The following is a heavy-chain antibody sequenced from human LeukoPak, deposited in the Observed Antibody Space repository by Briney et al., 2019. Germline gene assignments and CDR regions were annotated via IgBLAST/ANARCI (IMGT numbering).Heavy chain of an antibody. CDR2: IYTSGST. CDR3: ARGRSSSWYYYYYYGMDV. D-gene: IGHD6-13*01. V-gene: IGHV4-4*07. CDR1: GGSISSYY. Sequence: SETLSLTCTVSGGSISSYYWNWIRQPAGKGLEWIGRIYTSGSTNYNPSLKSRVTMSVDTSKNQFSLKLSSVTAADTAVYYCARGRSSSWYYYYYYGMDVWGQGTTVTVSS. J-gene: IGHJ6*02.